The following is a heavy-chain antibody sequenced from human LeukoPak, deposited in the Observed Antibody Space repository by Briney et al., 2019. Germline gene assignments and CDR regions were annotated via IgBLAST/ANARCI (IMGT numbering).Heavy chain of an antibody. Sequence: ETLSLTCTVSGVSISSYYWSWLRQPAGKGLEWIGLSYTSGSSSYSPSFRKRVTVSADTSRNQVSLKLRSVTAADTAVYYCARDYFDGSGFDLGLDYWGQGIQVSVSS. CDR3: ARDYFDGSGFDLGLDY. CDR2: SYTSGSS. D-gene: IGHD3-22*01. J-gene: IGHJ4*02. V-gene: IGHV4-4*07. CDR1: GVSISSYY.